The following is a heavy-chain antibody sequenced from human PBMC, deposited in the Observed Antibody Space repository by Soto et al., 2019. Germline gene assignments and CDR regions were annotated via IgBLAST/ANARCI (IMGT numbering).Heavy chain of an antibody. J-gene: IGHJ4*02. D-gene: IGHD3-10*01. CDR3: ARGPTSDKVDY. CDR1: GGSINNDYY. CDR2: IYNSGST. Sequence: QVQLQESGPGLVEPSQTLSLTCTVSGGSINNDYYWSWIRQSPGKGLEWIGHIYNSGSTYNNPSLKSRGTISVDTSKNQFSLRLTSVTAADTAVYYCARGPTSDKVDYWGQGTLVTVSS. V-gene: IGHV4-30-4*01.